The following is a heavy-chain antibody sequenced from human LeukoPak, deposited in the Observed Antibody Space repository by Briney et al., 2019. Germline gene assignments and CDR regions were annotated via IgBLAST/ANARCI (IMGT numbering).Heavy chain of an antibody. CDR3: ARDSYGSGSPGHPWFDP. D-gene: IGHD3-10*01. CDR2: INHSGST. CDR1: GGSFSGYY. V-gene: IGHV4-34*01. J-gene: IGHJ5*02. Sequence: SETLSLTCAVYGGSFSGYYWSWIRQPPGKGLEWIGEINHSGSTNYNPSLKSRVTISVDTSKNQFSLKLSSVTAADTAVYYCARDSYGSGSPGHPWFDPWGQGTLVTVSS.